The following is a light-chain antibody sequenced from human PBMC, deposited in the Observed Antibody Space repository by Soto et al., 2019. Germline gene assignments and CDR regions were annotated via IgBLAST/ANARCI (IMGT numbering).Light chain of an antibody. CDR2: TAS. J-gene: IGKJ1*01. CDR3: QQTYNTPRT. V-gene: IGKV1-39*01. Sequence: DIQMTQSPTSLSASVGDTVNIPCRASQRITRVLNWYQQRPGEAPKLLIYTASNLQAGVPPRFAGSGSGAEFALTISGLQIEDLATYYCQQTYNTPRTFGQGTKVEV. CDR1: QRITRV.